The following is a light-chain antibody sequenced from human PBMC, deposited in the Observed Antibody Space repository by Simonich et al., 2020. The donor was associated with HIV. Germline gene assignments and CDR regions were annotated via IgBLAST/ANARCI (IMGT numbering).Light chain of an antibody. Sequence: EIVLTQSPATLSLSPGERATLSCGASQRVSSSYLAWYQQKPGLAPRLLIYDASSRATGIPDRFSGSGSGTDFTLTISRLEPEDFAVYFCQQYGSSPSTFGQGTKLEIK. CDR1: QRVSSSY. V-gene: IGKV3D-20*01. CDR3: QQYGSSPST. J-gene: IGKJ2*01. CDR2: DAS.